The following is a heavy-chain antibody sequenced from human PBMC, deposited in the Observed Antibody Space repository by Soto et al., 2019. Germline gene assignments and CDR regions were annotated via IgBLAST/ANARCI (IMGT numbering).Heavy chain of an antibody. Sequence: PSDTLSLTCAVYGGSFSGYYWSWIRQPPGKGLEWIGEINHSGSTNYNPSLKSRVTISVDTSKNQFSLKLSSVTAADTAVYYCARGSGVLRYFDWSPSLYYYGMDVWGQGTTVTVSS. D-gene: IGHD3-9*01. CDR1: GGSFSGYY. V-gene: IGHV4-34*01. CDR3: ARGSGVLRYFDWSPSLYYYGMDV. J-gene: IGHJ6*02. CDR2: INHSGST.